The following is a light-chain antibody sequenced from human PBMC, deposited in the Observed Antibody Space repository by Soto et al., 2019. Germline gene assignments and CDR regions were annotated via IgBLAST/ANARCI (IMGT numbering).Light chain of an antibody. Sequence: IVLTPSPSTMSLSPGNRATLSCRTSQSVATNSFAWYQQRPGQAPRLLIYGASSRATGIPDRFSGSGSRTDFTLTITRLEPEDFAVYYCQQYGSSPATFGQGTRLEIK. CDR2: GAS. V-gene: IGKV3-20*01. CDR1: QSVATNS. J-gene: IGKJ5*01. CDR3: QQYGSSPAT.